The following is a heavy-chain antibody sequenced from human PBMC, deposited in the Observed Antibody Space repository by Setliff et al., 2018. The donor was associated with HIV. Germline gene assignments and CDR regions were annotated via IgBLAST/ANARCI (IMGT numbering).Heavy chain of an antibody. CDR3: ARVYCSGGSCFTFDY. J-gene: IGHJ4*02. V-gene: IGHV1-24*01. CDR1: GYTLTELS. D-gene: IGHD2-15*01. CDR2: FDPEDGET. Sequence: ASVKVSCKISGYTLTELSIHWVRQAPGKGLEWMANFDPEDGETFYAQKFQGRLTMTEDTSTDTAYMELSSLRSDDTAMYYCARVYCSGGSCFTFDYWGQGTLVTVSS.